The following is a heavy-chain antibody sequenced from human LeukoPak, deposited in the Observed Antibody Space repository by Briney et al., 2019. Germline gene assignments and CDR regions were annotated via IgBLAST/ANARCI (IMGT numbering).Heavy chain of an antibody. CDR2: ISGNGGST. CDR3: ARVSQETAADDY. D-gene: IGHD6-25*01. J-gene: IGHJ4*02. Sequence: PGGSLRLSCAASGFTFRTYAMSWVRQAPGKGLEWVSTISGNGGSTYYADSVRGRFTISRDNSKSTLYLQMNSLRAEDTAVYYCARVSQETAADDYWGQGTLVTVSS. CDR1: GFTFRTYA. V-gene: IGHV3-23*01.